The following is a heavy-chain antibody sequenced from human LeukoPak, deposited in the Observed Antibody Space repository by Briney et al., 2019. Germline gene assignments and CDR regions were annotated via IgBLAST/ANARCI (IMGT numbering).Heavy chain of an antibody. V-gene: IGHV3-23*01. Sequence: GGSLRLSCAASGFTFSSYSMNWVRQAPGKGLEWVSAISGSGGSTYYADSVKGRFTISRDNSKNTLYLQMNSLRAEDTAVYYCAKIGFPTTVLTPGTVWWGQGTLVTVSS. CDR1: GFTFSSYS. D-gene: IGHD4-23*01. CDR3: AKIGFPTTVLTPGTVW. CDR2: ISGSGGST. J-gene: IGHJ4*02.